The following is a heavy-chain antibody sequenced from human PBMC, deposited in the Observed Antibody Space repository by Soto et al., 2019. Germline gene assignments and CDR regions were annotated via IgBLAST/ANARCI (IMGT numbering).Heavy chain of an antibody. D-gene: IGHD2-2*01. CDR2: ISAYNGNT. Sequence: ASVKVSCKASGYTFTSYGISWVRQAPGQGLEWMGWISAYNGNTNYAQKLQGRVTMTTDTSTSTAYMELRSLGSDDTAVYYCAREAECFGYCSSTSSLLFGKYYYGMDVWGQGTTVTVSS. CDR3: AREAECFGYCSSTSSLLFGKYYYGMDV. CDR1: GYTFTSYG. V-gene: IGHV1-18*01. J-gene: IGHJ6*02.